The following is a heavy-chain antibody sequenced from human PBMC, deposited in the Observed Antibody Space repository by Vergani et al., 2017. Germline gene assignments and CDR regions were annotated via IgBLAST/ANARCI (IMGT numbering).Heavy chain of an antibody. Sequence: QVQLQESGPGLVKPSETLSLTCTVSGGSISSYYWSWIRQPPGKGLEWIGYIYYSRSTNYNPSLKSRVTISVDTSKNQFSLKLSSVTAADTAVYYCARDYRVLQQYGYYYYGMDVWGQGTTVTVSS. CDR1: GGSISSYY. J-gene: IGHJ6*02. V-gene: IGHV4-59*01. CDR3: ARDYRVLQQYGYYYYGMDV. D-gene: IGHD4/OR15-4a*01. CDR2: IYYSRST.